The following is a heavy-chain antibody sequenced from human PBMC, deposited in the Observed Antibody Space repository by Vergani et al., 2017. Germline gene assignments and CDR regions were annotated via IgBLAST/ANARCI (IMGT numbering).Heavy chain of an antibody. CDR2: ISYDGSNK. V-gene: IGHV3-30*18. CDR3: AKGYCSGVSCPLGY. CDR1: GFTFSSYG. Sequence: QVQLVESGGGVVQPGRSLRLSCAASGFTFSSYGMHWVRQAPGKGLEWVAVISYDGSNKYYADSVKGRFTISRDNSKNTLYLQMNSLRAEDTAVYYCAKGYCSGVSCPLGYWGQGTLVTVSS. D-gene: IGHD2-15*01. J-gene: IGHJ4*02.